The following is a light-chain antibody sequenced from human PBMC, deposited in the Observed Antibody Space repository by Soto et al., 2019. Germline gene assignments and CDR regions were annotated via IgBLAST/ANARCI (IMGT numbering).Light chain of an antibody. CDR2: SNS. J-gene: IGLJ3*02. V-gene: IGLV1-44*01. CDR3: AAWDDSLNGRAV. Sequence: QSVLTQPPSASGTPGQRVTISCPGSDSNIGSNTVNWYQQVPGTAPKLLIYSNSQRPSGVPDRFSGSKSGTSASLAISGLQSEDEADYYCAAWDDSLNGRAVFGGGTKVTVL. CDR1: DSNIGSNT.